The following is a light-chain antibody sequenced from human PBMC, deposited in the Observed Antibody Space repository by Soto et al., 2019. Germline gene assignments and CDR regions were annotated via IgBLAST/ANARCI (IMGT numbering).Light chain of an antibody. V-gene: IGKV3-20*01. CDR1: QSVSSY. CDR2: DAS. CDR3: QQYGSLPWT. Sequence: EIVLTQSPATLSLSPGERATLSCRASQSVSSYLAWYQQKPGQAPRLLIYDASNRATGIPDRFSGSGSGTDFTLTISRLEPEDFAVYYCQQYGSLPWTFGQGTKVDI. J-gene: IGKJ1*01.